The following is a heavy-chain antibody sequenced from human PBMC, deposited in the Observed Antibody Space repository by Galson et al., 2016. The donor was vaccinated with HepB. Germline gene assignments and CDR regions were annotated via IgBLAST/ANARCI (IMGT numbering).Heavy chain of an antibody. J-gene: IGHJ5*02. CDR2: ISNSGVNT. CDR1: GFTFNTYY. D-gene: IGHD6-13*01. CDR3: ERDRTARAALDL. Sequence: SLRLSCAASGFTFNTYYMSWVRQAPGRGLEWVAYISNSGVNTHYAGSVNGRFTISRDNAKNSLFRQMNSLRAEDTAVYYCERDRTARAALDLWGQGTLVTVSS. V-gene: IGHV3-11*06.